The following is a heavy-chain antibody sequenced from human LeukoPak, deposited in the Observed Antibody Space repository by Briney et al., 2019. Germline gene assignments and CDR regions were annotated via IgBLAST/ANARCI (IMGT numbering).Heavy chain of an antibody. Sequence: GASVKVSCKASGYTFTSYDINWVRQATGQGLEWMGWMNPNSGNTGYAQKFQGRGTMTRNTSISTDYMELSSLRSEDTAVYYCARGRGSEYYYGSGPPHYYYYYMDVWGKGTTVTISS. CDR3: ARGRGSEYYYGSGPPHYYYYYMDV. CDR1: GYTFTSYD. CDR2: MNPNSGNT. J-gene: IGHJ6*03. V-gene: IGHV1-8*01. D-gene: IGHD3-10*01.